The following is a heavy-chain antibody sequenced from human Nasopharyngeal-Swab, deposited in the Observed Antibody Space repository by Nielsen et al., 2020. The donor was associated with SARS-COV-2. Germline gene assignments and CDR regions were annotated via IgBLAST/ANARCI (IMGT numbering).Heavy chain of an antibody. Sequence: GESLKISCAASGFTFSSYAMSWVRQAPGKGLEWVSAISGSGGSTYYADSVKGRFTISRDNSKNTLYLQMNSLRAKDTAVYYCAKDRYQLRINWFDPWGQGTLVTVSS. CDR3: AKDRYQLRINWFDP. J-gene: IGHJ5*02. CDR1: GFTFSSYA. V-gene: IGHV3-23*01. D-gene: IGHD2-2*01. CDR2: ISGSGGST.